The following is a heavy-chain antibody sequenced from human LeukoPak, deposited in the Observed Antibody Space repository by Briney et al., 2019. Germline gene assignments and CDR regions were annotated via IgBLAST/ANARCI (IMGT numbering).Heavy chain of an antibody. CDR1: GFTFSSYE. CDR2: ISDDGRIK. CDR3: ARAAAETGSFRDNWFDP. J-gene: IGHJ5*02. Sequence: GGSLRLSCAASGFTFSSYEMNWVRQAPGKGPEWVAVISDDGRIKIYGDSVKGRLTISRDNSKNTLYLQMNSLRGEDTAVYYCARAAAETGSFRDNWFDPWGQGTLVTVSS. V-gene: IGHV3-30*04. D-gene: IGHD3-9*01.